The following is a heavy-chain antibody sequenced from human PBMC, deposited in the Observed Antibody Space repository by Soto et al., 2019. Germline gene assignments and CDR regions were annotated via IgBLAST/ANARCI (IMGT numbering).Heavy chain of an antibody. CDR1: GASVSSHANY. Sequence: QVQLQESGPGLVRPSETLSLTCVVSGASVSSHANYWTWIRQPPGKGLEWIGYLDYTSLTNYSPSLKSRVTISADTSNNLYSLNLSSVTAADTAMYYCARVSRDAFDIWGQGAMVIVSS. CDR2: LDYTSLT. J-gene: IGHJ3*02. CDR3: ARVSRDAFDI. V-gene: IGHV4-61*08.